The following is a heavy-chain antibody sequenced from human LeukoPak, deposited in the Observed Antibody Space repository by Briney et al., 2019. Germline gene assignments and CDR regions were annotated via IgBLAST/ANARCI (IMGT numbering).Heavy chain of an antibody. V-gene: IGHV4-34*01. CDR3: GRVSSYYDFWSGYPPSRYYYYYYMDV. Sequence: PSETLSLTCAVYGGSFSGYYWSWIRQPPGKGLEWIGEINHSGSTNYNPSLKSRVTISVDTSKNQFSLELSTVTSADTAVYYFGRVSSYYDFWSGYPPSRYYYYYYMDVWGKGTTATVS. CDR2: INHSGST. CDR1: GGSFSGYY. J-gene: IGHJ6*03. D-gene: IGHD3-3*01.